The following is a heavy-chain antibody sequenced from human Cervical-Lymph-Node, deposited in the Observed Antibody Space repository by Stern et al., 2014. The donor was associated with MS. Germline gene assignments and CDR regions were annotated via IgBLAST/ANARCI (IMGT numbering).Heavy chain of an antibody. V-gene: IGHV1-69*01. Sequence: MQLVESGAEVKKPGSSVKVSCKASGGTFSSYAISWVRQAPGQGLEWMGGIIPIFGTANYAQKFQGRVTITADESTSTAYMELSSLRSEDTAVYYCASSPLYYDSSGYYSYFDYWGQGTLVTVSS. CDR3: ASSPLYYDSSGYYSYFDY. J-gene: IGHJ4*02. CDR2: IIPIFGTA. CDR1: GGTFSSYA. D-gene: IGHD3-22*01.